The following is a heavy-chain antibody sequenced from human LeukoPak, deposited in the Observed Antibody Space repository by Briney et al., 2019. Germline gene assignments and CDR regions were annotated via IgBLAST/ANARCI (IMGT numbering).Heavy chain of an antibody. V-gene: IGHV4-4*07. CDR1: GGSISSYY. Sequence: SETLSLTCTVSGGSISSYYWSWIRQPAGKGLEWIGRIYTSGSTNYNPSLKSRVTMSVDRSKNQFSLKLSSVTAADTAVYYCAREIPLVGATDYWGQGTLVTVSS. CDR3: AREIPLVGATDY. J-gene: IGHJ4*02. CDR2: IYTSGST. D-gene: IGHD1-26*01.